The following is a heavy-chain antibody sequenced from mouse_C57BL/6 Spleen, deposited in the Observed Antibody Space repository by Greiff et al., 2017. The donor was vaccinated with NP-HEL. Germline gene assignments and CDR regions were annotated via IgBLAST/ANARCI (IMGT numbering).Heavy chain of an antibody. Sequence: QVQLQQPGAELVKPGASVKLSCTASGYTFTSYWMHWVKQRPGQGLEWIGMIHPNSGSTNYNEKFKSKATLTVDTSSSTAYMQLSSLTSDDSAVYYCARGDYYGSSYDAMDYWGQGTSVTVSS. V-gene: IGHV1-64*01. CDR1: GYTFTSYW. CDR2: IHPNSGST. D-gene: IGHD1-1*01. CDR3: ARGDYYGSSYDAMDY. J-gene: IGHJ4*01.